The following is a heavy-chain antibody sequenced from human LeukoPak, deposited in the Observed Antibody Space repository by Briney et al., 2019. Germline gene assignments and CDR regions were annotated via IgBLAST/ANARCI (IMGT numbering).Heavy chain of an antibody. CDR1: GFTFSSCW. Sequence: PAGSLRLSCAASGFTFSSCWMSWFRQAPGKGLEGVANIKQDGSEKYYVDSVKGRFTISRDNAKNSLYLQMNSLRAEDTAVYYCARDYPKQWLVEGHAFDIWGQGTMVTVSS. CDR2: IKQDGSEK. CDR3: ARDYPKQWLVEGHAFDI. D-gene: IGHD6-19*01. J-gene: IGHJ3*02. V-gene: IGHV3-7*01.